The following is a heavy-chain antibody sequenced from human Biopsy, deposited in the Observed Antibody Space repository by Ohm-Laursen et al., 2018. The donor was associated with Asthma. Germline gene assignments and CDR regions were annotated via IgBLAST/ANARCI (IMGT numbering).Heavy chain of an antibody. CDR3: ARARETTNYGDSDFDI. CDR1: GYTFTGYF. D-gene: IGHD2-8*01. CDR2: INPSGAGT. Sequence: PVKVSCKASGYTFTGYFMHWVRQAPGQGLEWMGIINPSGAGTRYAEKFKGRLIVSRDASTSTAFMELRSLRSDDTAIYFCARARETTNYGDSDFDIWGQGTLITVSS. V-gene: IGHV1-46*01. J-gene: IGHJ4*02.